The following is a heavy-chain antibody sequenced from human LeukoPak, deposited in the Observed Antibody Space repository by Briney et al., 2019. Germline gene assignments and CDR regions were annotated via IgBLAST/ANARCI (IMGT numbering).Heavy chain of an antibody. CDR2: IYGDDET. CDR3: AKDRGLTMYSSSSF. V-gene: IGHV3-53*01. J-gene: IGHJ4*02. D-gene: IGHD6-6*01. Sequence: TGGSLRLSCAASGFTITTNYMNWVRQAPGKGLEWVSVIYGDDETNYADSVKGRFTISRDNSKNTLYLQMNSLRAEDMAVYYCAKDRGLTMYSSSSFWGQGTLVTVSS. CDR1: GFTITTNY.